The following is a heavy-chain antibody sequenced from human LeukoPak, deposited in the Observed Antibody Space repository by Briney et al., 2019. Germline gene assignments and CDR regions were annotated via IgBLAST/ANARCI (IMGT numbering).Heavy chain of an antibody. CDR1: GVSISISNW. Sequence: PSETLSLTCAVSGVSISISNWWIWVRQPPGKGLEWIGEIYHSGSTSYNPSLKSRVTISVDKSKNQFSLKLSSVTAADTAVYYCARHRPLDNDGFDIWGQGTMVTVS. J-gene: IGHJ3*02. CDR3: ARHRPLDNDGFDI. D-gene: IGHD1-14*01. V-gene: IGHV4-4*02. CDR2: IYHSGST.